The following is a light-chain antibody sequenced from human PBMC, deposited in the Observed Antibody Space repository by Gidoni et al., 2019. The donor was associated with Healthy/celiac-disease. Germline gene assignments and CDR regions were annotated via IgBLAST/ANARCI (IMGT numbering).Light chain of an antibody. Sequence: EIVLTQSPGTLSLSPGETATLSCRASHSISISYFAWYQQKPGQAPRLLIYGASSRATGIPDRFSGSGSGTDFTLTISRLEPEDFAVYYCQQYGSSMYTFGQGTKLDIK. CDR1: HSISISY. CDR2: GAS. J-gene: IGKJ2*01. CDR3: QQYGSSMYT. V-gene: IGKV3-20*01.